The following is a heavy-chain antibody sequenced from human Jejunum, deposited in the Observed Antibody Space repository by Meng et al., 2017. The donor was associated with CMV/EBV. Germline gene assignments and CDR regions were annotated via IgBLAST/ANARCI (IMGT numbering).Heavy chain of an antibody. CDR1: ISY. V-gene: IGHV4-59*01. J-gene: IGHJ6*02. CDR2: IYYSGST. CDR3: AREGVSRPLGGISEFHFGMDV. Sequence: ISYWSWIRQPPGKGLEWIGYIYYSGSTNYNPSLMSRVTISVDTSKNQFSLKLNSVTTADTAVYYCAREGVSRPLGGISEFHFGMDVWGQGTTVTVSS. D-gene: IGHD3-16*01.